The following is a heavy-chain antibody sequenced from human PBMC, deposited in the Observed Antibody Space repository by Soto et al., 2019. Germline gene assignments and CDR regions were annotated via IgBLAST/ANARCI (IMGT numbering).Heavy chain of an antibody. Sequence: PSVKVSCKASGYTFTSYGISWVRQAPGQGLEWMGWISAYNGNTNYAQKLQGRVTMTTDTSTSTAYMELRSLRSDDTAVYYCARYLGSREGELRELLMDVWGQGTTVTVSS. CDR1: GYTFTSYG. J-gene: IGHJ6*02. CDR3: ARYLGSREGELRELLMDV. CDR2: ISAYNGNT. V-gene: IGHV1-18*01. D-gene: IGHD3-16*01.